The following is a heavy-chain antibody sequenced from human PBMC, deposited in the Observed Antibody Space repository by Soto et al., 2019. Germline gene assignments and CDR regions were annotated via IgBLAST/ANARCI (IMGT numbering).Heavy chain of an antibody. V-gene: IGHV4-4*02. J-gene: IGHJ3*02. CDR1: ADWSACSEW. D-gene: IGHD6-19*01. CDR3: ARVRSDGWYWAFDM. CDR2: IYHSEST. Sequence: PSESLSLSCVVSADWSACSEWWTRARRAPGKGREWIGEIYHSESTNYNPSVQTRATISMDKSKNQFSLTMNSVTAADTAIYYCARVRSDGWYWAFDMWGQGT.